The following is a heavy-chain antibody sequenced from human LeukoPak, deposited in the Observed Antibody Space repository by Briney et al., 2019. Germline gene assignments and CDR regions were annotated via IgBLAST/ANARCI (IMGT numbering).Heavy chain of an antibody. V-gene: IGHV3-30-3*01. CDR1: GFTFSSYA. D-gene: IGHD5-24*01. Sequence: QPGRSLRLSCAASGFTFSSYAMHWVRQAPGKGLEWVAVISYDGSNKYYADSVKGRFTISRDNSKNTLCLQMNSLRAEDTAVYYCARDPGDGYNYYYFDYWGQGTLVTVSS. CDR2: ISYDGSNK. CDR3: ARDPGDGYNYYYFDY. J-gene: IGHJ4*02.